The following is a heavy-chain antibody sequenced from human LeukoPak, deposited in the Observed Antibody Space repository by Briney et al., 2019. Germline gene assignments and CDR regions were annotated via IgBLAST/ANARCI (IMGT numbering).Heavy chain of an antibody. Sequence: GGSLRLSCAASGFTFSSYAMSWVRQAPGKGLEWVSAISGSGGSTYYADSVKGRFTISRDNSKNTPYLQMNSLRAEDTAVYYCAKMDTSGWYKYFQHWGQGTLVTVSS. CDR2: ISGSGGST. CDR1: GFTFSSYA. D-gene: IGHD6-19*01. CDR3: AKMDTSGWYKYFQH. J-gene: IGHJ1*01. V-gene: IGHV3-23*01.